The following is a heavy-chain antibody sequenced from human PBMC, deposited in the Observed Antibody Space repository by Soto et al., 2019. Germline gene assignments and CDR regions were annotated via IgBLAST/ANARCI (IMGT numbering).Heavy chain of an antibody. CDR2: IYPDDSDT. V-gene: IGHV5-51*01. J-gene: IGHJ5*02. D-gene: IGHD3-3*01. CDR3: ARLEWLSLAAWFDP. Sequence: GESLKISCKGSGYSFTIYWIGWVRQMPGKGLEWMGMIYPDDSDTKYSPSFQGQVTFSADKSINTAYLQWSSLKASDTAIYYCARLEWLSLAAWFDPWGQGTLVTVSS. CDR1: GYSFTIYW.